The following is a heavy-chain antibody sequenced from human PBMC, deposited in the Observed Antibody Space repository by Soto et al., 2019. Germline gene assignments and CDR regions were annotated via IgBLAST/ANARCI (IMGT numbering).Heavy chain of an antibody. V-gene: IGHV5-10-1*01. CDR2: IDPSDSYT. Sequence: GESLKISCKGSGYSFTSYWISWVRQMPGKVLEWMGRIDPSDSYTNYSPSFQGHVTISADKSISTAYLQWSSLKASDTAMYYCARLSVLRFLEWTPYYYYYGMDVWGQGXTVTVYS. CDR3: ARLSVLRFLEWTPYYYYYGMDV. CDR1: GYSFTSYW. D-gene: IGHD3-3*01. J-gene: IGHJ6*02.